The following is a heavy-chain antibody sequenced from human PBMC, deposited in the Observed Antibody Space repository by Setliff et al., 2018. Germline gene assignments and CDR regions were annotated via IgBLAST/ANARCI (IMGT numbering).Heavy chain of an antibody. CDR1: GYTFTDYG. CDR3: ARPPPGPFYYDGGNYFDY. D-gene: IGHD3-22*01. CDR2: ISPYVDKT. Sequence: ASVKVSCKASGYTFTDYGISWVRQAPGQGLEWMGWISPYVDKTNYAQNLQGRVTMTTDTSTNTAYMELRSLRSDDTAVYYCARPPPGPFYYDGGNYFDYWGQGTLVTSPQ. J-gene: IGHJ4*02. V-gene: IGHV1-18*01.